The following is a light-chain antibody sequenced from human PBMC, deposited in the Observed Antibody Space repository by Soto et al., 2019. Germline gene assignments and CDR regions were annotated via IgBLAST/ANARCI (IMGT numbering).Light chain of an antibody. CDR1: QSVNSN. Sequence: EIVMTQSPATLSVSPGERATLSCRASQSVNSNLAWYQWKPGQAPRLLIYGASTRATGIPARFGGSGSGTEFTLTFSSLQSEDFAVYYCQQYNSWPPAFGQGTKLEIK. CDR3: QQYNSWPPA. J-gene: IGKJ2*01. V-gene: IGKV3-15*01. CDR2: GAS.